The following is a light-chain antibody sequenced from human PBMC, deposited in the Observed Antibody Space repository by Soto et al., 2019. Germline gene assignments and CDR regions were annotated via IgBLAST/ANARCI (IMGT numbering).Light chain of an antibody. J-gene: IGKJ2*02. CDR1: QSISSY. V-gene: IGKV1-39*01. CDR2: AAS. Sequence: DIQMTQSPSSLSASVGDRVTITCRASQSISSYLNWYQQKPGKAPKLLIYAASSLQSGVPSRFSGSGSRTDFTLTISSLQPEDFATYYCQQSTVRCTFGQGTKLEIK. CDR3: QQSTVRCT.